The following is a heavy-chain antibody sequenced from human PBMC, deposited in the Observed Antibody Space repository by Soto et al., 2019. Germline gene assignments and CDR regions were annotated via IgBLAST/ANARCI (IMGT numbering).Heavy chain of an antibody. CDR2: IYTSWST. V-gene: IGHV4-4*07. Sequence: LTCTVAGGSISSYYWSWIRQPAGKGLEWIGRIYTSWSTNYNPSLKSRFTMSVDTSKNHFSLKLSSVTSADTAVYYCARDVVRWNANWFHXWGQGTLVTVSX. CDR3: ARDVVRWNANWFHX. J-gene: IGHJ5*02. D-gene: IGHD1-1*01. CDR1: GGSISSYY.